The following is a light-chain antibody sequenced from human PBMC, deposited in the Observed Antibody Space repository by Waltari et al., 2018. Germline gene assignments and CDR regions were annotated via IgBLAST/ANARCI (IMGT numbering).Light chain of an antibody. CDR2: AAS. J-gene: IGKJ3*01. CDR1: QSITTA. CDR3: QDSYSTLSFV. Sequence: DIQMAHSPSSLSASVGDTVTITCRASQSITTALNWYQQRPGQAPRLLIYAASSLPGGVPSRFSGSGSGTDFTLTINGLQPEDFATYYCQDSYSTLSFVFGPGTRVDVK. V-gene: IGKV1-39*01.